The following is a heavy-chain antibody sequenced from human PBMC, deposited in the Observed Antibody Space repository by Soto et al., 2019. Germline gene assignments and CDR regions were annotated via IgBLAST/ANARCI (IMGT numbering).Heavy chain of an antibody. V-gene: IGHV4-31*03. D-gene: IGHD4-17*01. CDR2: IYYSGST. CDR3: ARGSQRYNWFDP. CDR1: GGSISSGGYY. J-gene: IGHJ5*02. Sequence: SETLSLTCTVSGGSISSGGYYWSWIRQHPGKGLEWIGYIYYSGSTYYNPSLRSRVTISVDTSKNQFSLKLSSVTAADTAVYYCARGSQRYNWFDPWGQGTLVTVSS.